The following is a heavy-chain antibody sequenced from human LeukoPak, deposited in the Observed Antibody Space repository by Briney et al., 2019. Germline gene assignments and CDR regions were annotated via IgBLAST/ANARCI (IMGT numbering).Heavy chain of an antibody. V-gene: IGHV3-74*01. Sequence: GGSLSLSCAASGFTFSNYWMHWVRQAPGKGLVWVSRINSDGSSINYADSVKGRFTISRDNAKNTLYLQMNSLRAEDMALYYCAKDIGGPLADAFDIWGQGTMVTVSS. CDR1: GFTFSNYW. D-gene: IGHD2-15*01. CDR3: AKDIGGPLADAFDI. CDR2: INSDGSSI. J-gene: IGHJ3*02.